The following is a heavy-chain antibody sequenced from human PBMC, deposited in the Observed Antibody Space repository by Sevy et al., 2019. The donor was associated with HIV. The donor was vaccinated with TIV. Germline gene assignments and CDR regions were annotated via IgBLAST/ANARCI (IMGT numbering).Heavy chain of an antibody. CDR3: ASIERYCTNGVCSHFDY. J-gene: IGHJ4*02. D-gene: IGHD2-8*01. V-gene: IGHV4-61*01. Sequence: SETLSLTCTVSGGSGSSGSYYWSWIRQPPGKGLEWIGYIYYSGSTNYNPSLKSRVTISVDTSKNQFSLKLSSVTAAETAVYYCASIERYCTNGVCSHFDYWGQGTLVTVSS. CDR2: IYYSGST. CDR1: GGSGSSGSYY.